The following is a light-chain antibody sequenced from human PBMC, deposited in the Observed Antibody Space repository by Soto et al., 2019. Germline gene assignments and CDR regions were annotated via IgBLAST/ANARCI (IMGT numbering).Light chain of an antibody. Sequence: EIVLTQSPAPLSVSPGERATLSCRASQSVSSTLAWYQQKPGQAPRLLIYGASTRATGIPARFSGSGSGTEFTLTISSLQSEYCAVYYCQQYNNWPPAFGQGTKVEIK. J-gene: IGKJ1*01. V-gene: IGKV3-15*01. CDR3: QQYNNWPPA. CDR2: GAS. CDR1: QSVSST.